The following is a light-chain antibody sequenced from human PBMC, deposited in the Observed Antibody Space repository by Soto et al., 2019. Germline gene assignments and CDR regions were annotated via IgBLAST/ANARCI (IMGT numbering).Light chain of an antibody. CDR2: DAS. CDR1: QDISNY. Sequence: DIQMTQSPSSLSASVGDRVTITCQASQDISNYLNWYQQKPGKAPKLLIYDASNLETGVPSRFSGSGSGTDFTFTISSLKAEDIATYYCHQYDNLPPLTFGGGTKVEIK. J-gene: IGKJ4*01. CDR3: HQYDNLPPLT. V-gene: IGKV1-33*01.